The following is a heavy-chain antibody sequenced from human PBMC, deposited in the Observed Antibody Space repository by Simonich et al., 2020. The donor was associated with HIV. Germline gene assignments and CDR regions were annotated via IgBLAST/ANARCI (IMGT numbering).Heavy chain of an antibody. D-gene: IGHD6-13*01. CDR3: VKGAAAGNKGWFDP. CDR2: ISWNSGSI. Sequence: EVQLVESGGGLVQPGRSLRRSCAAPGLTFYEHAMDWVRQAPGKGLEWVSGISWNSGSITYADSVKGRFTISRDNAKNSLYLQMNSLRAEDTALYYCVKGAAAGNKGWFDPWGQGTLVTVSS. CDR1: GLTFYEHA. J-gene: IGHJ5*02. V-gene: IGHV3-9*01.